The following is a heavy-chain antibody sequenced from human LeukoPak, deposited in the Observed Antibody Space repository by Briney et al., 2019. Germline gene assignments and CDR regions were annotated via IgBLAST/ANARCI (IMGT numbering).Heavy chain of an antibody. Sequence: SVTVSCKASGGTFSSYAISWVRQAPGQGLEWMGGIIPIFGTANYAQKFQGRVTITADESTSTAYMELSSLRSEDTAVYYCAREPSPTTLYGMDVWGQGTTVTVSS. CDR2: IIPIFGTA. CDR1: GGTFSSYA. V-gene: IGHV1-69*13. CDR3: AREPSPTTLYGMDV. J-gene: IGHJ6*02. D-gene: IGHD1-26*01.